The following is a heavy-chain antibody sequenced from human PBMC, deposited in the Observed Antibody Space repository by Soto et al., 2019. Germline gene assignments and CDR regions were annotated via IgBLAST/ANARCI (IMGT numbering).Heavy chain of an antibody. CDR2: IYYSGST. V-gene: IGHV4-39*01. Sequence: PSETLSLTCTVSGGSISSSSYYWGWIRQPPGKGLEWIGSIYYSGSTYYNPSLKSRVTISVDTSKNQFSLKLSSVTAADTAVYYCAGLNTDIVVVPGWGIDYYYGMDVWGQGTTVTVSS. CDR3: AGLNTDIVVVPGWGIDYYYGMDV. CDR1: GGSISSSSYY. D-gene: IGHD2-2*01. J-gene: IGHJ6*02.